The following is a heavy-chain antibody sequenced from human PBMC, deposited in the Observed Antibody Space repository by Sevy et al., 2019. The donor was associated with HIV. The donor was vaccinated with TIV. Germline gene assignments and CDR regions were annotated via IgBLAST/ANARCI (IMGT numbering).Heavy chain of an antibody. CDR3: ARDLGGVTNQCFYYYMDV. V-gene: IGHV3-11*04. CDR1: GFTFGDYY. D-gene: IGHD3-16*01. Sequence: GGSLRLSCEASGFTFGDYYMSWIRQAPGKGLEWISYIDRSGSDLYYADSVKGRFTISRDNGKKSLYLQMRSLRTDDTAVYYGARDLGGVTNQCFYYYMDVWGKGTTVTVSS. J-gene: IGHJ6*03. CDR2: IDRSGSDL.